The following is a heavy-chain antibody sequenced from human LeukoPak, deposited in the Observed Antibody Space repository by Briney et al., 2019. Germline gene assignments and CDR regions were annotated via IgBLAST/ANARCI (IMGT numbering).Heavy chain of an antibody. Sequence: GASVKVSCKASGYTFTGYYMHWVRQAPGQGLEWMGWINPNSGGTNYAQKFQGRVTMTRDTSISTAYMELRSLRSDDTAVYYCASLFLRGSSWYYFDYWGQGTLVTVSS. V-gene: IGHV1-2*02. J-gene: IGHJ4*02. CDR3: ASLFLRGSSWYYFDY. CDR2: INPNSGGT. CDR1: GYTFTGYY. D-gene: IGHD6-13*01.